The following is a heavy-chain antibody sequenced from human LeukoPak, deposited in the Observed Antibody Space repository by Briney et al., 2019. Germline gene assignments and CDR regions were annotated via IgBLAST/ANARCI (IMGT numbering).Heavy chain of an antibody. V-gene: IGHV3-7*01. CDR2: IKQDGSEK. Sequence: PGGSLRLSCAASGFTFSSYWRSWVRQAPGKGLEWVANIKQDGSEKYYVDSVKGRFTISRDNAKNSLYLQMNSLRAEDTAVYYCARRYFDYWGQGTLVTVSS. CDR3: ARRYFDY. CDR1: GFTFSSYW. J-gene: IGHJ4*02.